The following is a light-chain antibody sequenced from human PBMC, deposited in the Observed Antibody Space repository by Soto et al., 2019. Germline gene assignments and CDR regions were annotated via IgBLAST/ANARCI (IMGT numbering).Light chain of an antibody. CDR2: DVT. Sequence: QSALTQPASVSGSPGQSSTISCTGSSSDVGGYNHVSWYQQHPGNAPKLMIYDVTNRPSGVSTRFSGSKSGNTASLIISGLQAEHEADYYCSSYTSSNNVVFGGWTKLTVL. J-gene: IGLJ2*01. CDR3: SSYTSSNNVV. V-gene: IGLV2-14*01. CDR1: SSDVGGYNH.